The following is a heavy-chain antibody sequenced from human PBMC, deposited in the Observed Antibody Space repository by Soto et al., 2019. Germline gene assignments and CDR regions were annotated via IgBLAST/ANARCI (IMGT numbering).Heavy chain of an antibody. CDR1: GGSISSFF. CDR3: VSSRTAVFGDALDI. Sequence: SETLSLTCSVSGGSISSFFRNWIRQAPGKGLEWIGCIYDSGDANYNPSLKSRVTISLDTSKNQFSLELSSVTAADTAVYYCVSSRTAVFGDALDIWALGTMVTVSS. CDR2: IYDSGDA. D-gene: IGHD3-3*01. J-gene: IGHJ3*02. V-gene: IGHV4-59*03.